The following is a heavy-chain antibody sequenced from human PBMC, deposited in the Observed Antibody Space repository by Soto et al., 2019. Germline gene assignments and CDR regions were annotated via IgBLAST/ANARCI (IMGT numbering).Heavy chain of an antibody. Sequence: SETLSLPCTLSAGSISSYYCGWIRPPPGKGLEWIGYIYYSGRTNYNPSLKSRVTISVDTSKNQFSLKLSSVTAADTAVYYCARDLWRVKYYYGSGTSSNWFDPWGQGTLVTVSS. D-gene: IGHD3-10*01. V-gene: IGHV4-59*01. CDR2: IYYSGRT. J-gene: IGHJ5*02. CDR1: AGSISSYY. CDR3: ARDLWRVKYYYGSGTSSNWFDP.